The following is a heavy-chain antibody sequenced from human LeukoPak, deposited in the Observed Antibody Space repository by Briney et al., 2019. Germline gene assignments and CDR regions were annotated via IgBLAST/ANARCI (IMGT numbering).Heavy chain of an antibody. CDR2: INHSGST. D-gene: IGHD6-13*01. CDR3: ARGRSWGAAAGTVVDY. V-gene: IGHV4-34*01. Sequence: SETLSLTCAVCGGSFSGYYWSWIRQPPGKGLEWIGEINHSGSTNYNPSLKSRVTISVDTSKNQFSLKLSSVTAADTAVYYCARGRSWGAAAGTVVDYWGQGTLVTVSS. CDR1: GGSFSGYY. J-gene: IGHJ4*02.